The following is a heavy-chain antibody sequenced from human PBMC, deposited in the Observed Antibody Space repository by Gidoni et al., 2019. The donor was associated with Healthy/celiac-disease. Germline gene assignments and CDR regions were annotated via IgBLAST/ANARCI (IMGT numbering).Heavy chain of an antibody. D-gene: IGHD5-12*01. V-gene: IGHV1-46*04. CDR2: INPSGGST. CDR3: ARNGEGYDSGGDFDY. CDR1: RYTFTNYY. J-gene: IGHJ4*02. Sequence: QVQLVQSGAEVKKPGASVKISCKASRYTFTNYYMHLVRQAPGQGLEWMGIINPSGGSTSYAQKVQGRVTMTRDTSTSTVYMELRSLRSEDTAVYYCARNGEGYDSGGDFDYWGQGTLVTVSS.